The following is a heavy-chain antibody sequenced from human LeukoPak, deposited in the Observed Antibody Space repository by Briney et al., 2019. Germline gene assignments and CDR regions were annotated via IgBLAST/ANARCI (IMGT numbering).Heavy chain of an antibody. D-gene: IGHD3-3*01. CDR1: GGSISSSNW. CDR3: AREDYDDSGAWYFDL. CDR2: IYHSGST. V-gene: IGHV4-4*02. Sequence: SSGTLSLTCAVSGGSISSSNWWSWVRQPPGKGLEWIGEIYHSGSTNYNPSLKSRVTISVDKSKNQFSLKLSSVTAADTAVYYCAREDYDDSGAWYFDLWGRGTLVTVSS. J-gene: IGHJ2*01.